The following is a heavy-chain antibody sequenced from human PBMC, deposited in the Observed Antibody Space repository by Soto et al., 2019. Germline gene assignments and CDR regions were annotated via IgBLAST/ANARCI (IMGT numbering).Heavy chain of an antibody. J-gene: IGHJ4*02. CDR2: ISGSGGST. V-gene: IGHV3-23*01. CDR1: GFTFSSYA. CDR3: ANIFLDYTYYYDSSGYYQKSFDY. Sequence: GGSLRLSCAASGFTFSSYAMSWVRQAPGKGLEWVSAISGSGGSTYYADSVKGRFTISRDNSKNTLYLQMNSLRAEDTAVYYCANIFLDYTYYYDSSGYYQKSFDYWGQGTLVTVSS. D-gene: IGHD3-22*01.